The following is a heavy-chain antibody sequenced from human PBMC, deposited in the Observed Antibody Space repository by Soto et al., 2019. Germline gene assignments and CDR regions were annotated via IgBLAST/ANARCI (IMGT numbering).Heavy chain of an antibody. D-gene: IGHD4-17*01. CDR2: FDPEDGET. V-gene: IGHV1-24*01. CDR1: GYTLTELS. Sequence: QVQLVQSGAEVKKPGASVKVSCKVSGYTLTELSMHWVRQAPGKGLEWMGGFDPEDGETIYAQKFQGRVTMTEDTSTDTAYMELSSLRSEDTAVYYCATWGTTVTTSRLDYYYMDVWGKGTTVTVSS. CDR3: ATWGTTVTTSRLDYYYMDV. J-gene: IGHJ6*03.